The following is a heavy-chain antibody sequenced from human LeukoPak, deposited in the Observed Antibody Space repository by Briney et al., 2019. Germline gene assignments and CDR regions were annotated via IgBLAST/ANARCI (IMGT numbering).Heavy chain of an antibody. CDR3: ARGTSGSGSYTVLLDY. V-gene: IGHV3-33*01. Sequence: GGSLRPSCAAPGSTFTSYGMDWVRQAPGKGLGWVALTWYDGSNKYYADSVKGRFTISRDNSKNTLYLQMNSLRAEDTAVYYCARGTSGSGSYTVLLDYWGQGTLVTVSS. CDR1: GSTFTSYG. CDR2: TWYDGSNK. J-gene: IGHJ4*02. D-gene: IGHD3-10*01.